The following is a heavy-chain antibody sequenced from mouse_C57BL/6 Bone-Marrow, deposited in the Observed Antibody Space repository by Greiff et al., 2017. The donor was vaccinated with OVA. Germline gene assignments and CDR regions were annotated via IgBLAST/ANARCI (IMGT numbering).Heavy chain of an antibody. CDR3: ARIRDGSRRWYFDV. CDR1: GFSLSTFGMG. J-gene: IGHJ1*03. D-gene: IGHD1-1*01. Sequence: ESGPGILQPSQTLSLTCSFSGFSLSTFGMGVGWIRQPSGKGLEWLAHIWWDDDKYYNPALKSRLTISKDTSKNQVFLKIANVDTADTATYYCARIRDGSRRWYFDVWGTGTTVTVSS. CDR2: IWWDDDK. V-gene: IGHV8-8*01.